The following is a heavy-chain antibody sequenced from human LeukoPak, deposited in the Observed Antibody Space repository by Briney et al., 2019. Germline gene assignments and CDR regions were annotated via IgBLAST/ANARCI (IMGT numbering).Heavy chain of an antibody. CDR1: GFTFSNAW. CDR2: IKSKTDGGTT. CDR3: TTENPSGYYYGMDV. D-gene: IGHD3-3*01. J-gene: IGHJ6*04. Sequence: PGGSLRLSCAASGFTFSNAWMSWVRQAPGKGLEWVGRIKSKTDGGTTDHAVPVKGRFTISRDDSKNTLYLQMNSLKTEDTAVYYCTTENPSGYYYGMDVWGKGTTVTVSS. V-gene: IGHV3-15*01.